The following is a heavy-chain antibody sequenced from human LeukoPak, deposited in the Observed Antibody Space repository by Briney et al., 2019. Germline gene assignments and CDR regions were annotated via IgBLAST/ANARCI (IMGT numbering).Heavy chain of an antibody. CDR1: GYTFTGYY. J-gene: IGHJ4*02. Sequence: ASVKVSCKASGYTFTGYYMHWVRQAPGQGLEWMGWINPNSGGTNYAQKFQGRVTMTKDTSISTAYMELSRLRSADTAVYYCARGPDSSSWFFYFDYWGQGTLVTVSS. V-gene: IGHV1-2*02. CDR3: ARGPDSSSWFFYFDY. D-gene: IGHD6-13*01. CDR2: INPNSGGT.